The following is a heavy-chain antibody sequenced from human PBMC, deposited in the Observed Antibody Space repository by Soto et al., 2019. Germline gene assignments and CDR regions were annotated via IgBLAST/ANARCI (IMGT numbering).Heavy chain of an antibody. CDR2: ISDDGSTT. D-gene: IGHD1-1*01. Sequence: GGSLRLSCEVSGFTFSAYWMHWVRQVPGKGLSWVSRISDDGSTTTYADSVKGRFTISRDNAKNTLYLQMNSLRADDTGLYYCTRGPRVSSTGTGAHWGQGTLVTVSS. CDR1: GFTFSAYW. CDR3: TRGPRVSSTGTGAH. J-gene: IGHJ4*02. V-gene: IGHV3-74*01.